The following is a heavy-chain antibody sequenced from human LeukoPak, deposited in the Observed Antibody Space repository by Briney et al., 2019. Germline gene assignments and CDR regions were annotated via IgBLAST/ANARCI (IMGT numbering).Heavy chain of an antibody. CDR1: GFTFSSYA. Sequence: GGSLRLSCAASGFTFSSYAMSWVRQAPGKGLELVSAISGSGGSTYYADSVEGRFTISSDNSKNTLYLQMNSLRAEDTAVYYCAKGIAVADLFDYWGQGTLVTVSS. V-gene: IGHV3-23*01. CDR2: ISGSGGST. J-gene: IGHJ4*02. D-gene: IGHD6-19*01. CDR3: AKGIAVADLFDY.